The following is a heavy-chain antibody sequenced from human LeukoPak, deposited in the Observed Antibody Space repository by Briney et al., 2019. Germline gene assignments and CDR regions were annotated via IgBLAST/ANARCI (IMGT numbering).Heavy chain of an antibody. CDR1: GDSISSYY. V-gene: IGHV4-59*01. CDR3: ARVRHGWLDP. J-gene: IGHJ5*02. D-gene: IGHD3-16*01. Sequence: SETLSLTCTVSGDSISSYYWSWIRQPPGKGLEWIGYIYYTGSTNYNPPLKSRVTISVDTSKNQFSLKLGSVTAADTAVHYCARVRHGWLDPWGQGTLVTVSS. CDR2: IYYTGST.